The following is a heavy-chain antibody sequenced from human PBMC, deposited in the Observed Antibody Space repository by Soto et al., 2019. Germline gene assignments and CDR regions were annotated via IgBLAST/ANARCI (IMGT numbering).Heavy chain of an antibody. CDR2: ISPDNGNT. CDR1: GYRFISYG. Sequence: QVQLVQSGSEVKKPGASVKVSCKASGYRFISYGLSWVRQAPGQGLEWMGWISPDNGNTNYAQKLQGRVTMTTETSTKTAYMEPRSLGSDDTAIYWCAREGSGGGGMDVWGQGTTVTVSS. CDR3: AREGSGGGGMDV. D-gene: IGHD3-10*01. V-gene: IGHV1-18*01. J-gene: IGHJ6*02.